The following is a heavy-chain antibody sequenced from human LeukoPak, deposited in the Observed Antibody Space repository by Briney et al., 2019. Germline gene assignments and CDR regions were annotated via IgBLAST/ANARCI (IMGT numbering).Heavy chain of an antibody. D-gene: IGHD3-10*01. Sequence: PSETLSLTCTVSGGSISSYYWSWIRQPPGKGLEWIGYIYTSGSTNYNPSLKSRVTISVDTSKNQFSLKLSSVTAADTAVYYCARRSITMVRGVSDAFDIWGQGTMVTVSS. J-gene: IGHJ3*02. CDR3: ARRSITMVRGVSDAFDI. CDR1: GGSISSYY. V-gene: IGHV4-4*09. CDR2: IYTSGST.